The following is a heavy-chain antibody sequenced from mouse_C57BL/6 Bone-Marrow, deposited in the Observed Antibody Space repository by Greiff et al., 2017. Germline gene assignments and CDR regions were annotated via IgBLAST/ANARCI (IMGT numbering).Heavy chain of an antibody. Sequence: EVKLMESEGGLVQPGSSMKLSCTASGFTFSDYYMAWVRQVPEKGLEWVANINYDGSSTYYLDSLKSRFIISRDNAKNILYLQMSSLNSDDTAPYYCARVGSSYYFDYWGQGTTLTVSS. CDR2: INYDGSST. CDR3: ARVGSSYYFDY. CDR1: GFTFSDYY. V-gene: IGHV5-16*01. J-gene: IGHJ2*01. D-gene: IGHD1-1*01.